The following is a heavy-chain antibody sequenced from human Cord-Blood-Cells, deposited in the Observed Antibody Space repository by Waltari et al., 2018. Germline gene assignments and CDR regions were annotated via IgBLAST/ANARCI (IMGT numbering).Heavy chain of an antibody. Sequence: QVQPVQSGAEVKKPGASGTVSCKASGYPFTGYYMHWVRPAPGQGLEWMGWINPNSGGTNYAQKFQGRVTMTRDTSISTAYMELSRLRSDDTAVYYCARAPVQLEPGNFDYWGQGTLVTVSS. D-gene: IGHD1-1*01. CDR2: INPNSGGT. CDR3: ARAPVQLEPGNFDY. CDR1: GYPFTGYY. V-gene: IGHV1-2*02. J-gene: IGHJ4*02.